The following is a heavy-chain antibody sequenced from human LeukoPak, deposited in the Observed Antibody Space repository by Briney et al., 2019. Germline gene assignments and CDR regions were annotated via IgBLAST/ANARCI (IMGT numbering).Heavy chain of an antibody. Sequence: QTGGSLRLSCAASGFTFDDYGMSWVRQAPGKGLVWVSRINSDGSSTSYADSVKGRFTISRDNAKNTLYLQMNSLRAEDTAVYYCARDYGGYNEQDVDWFDPWGQGTLVTVSS. CDR1: GFTFDDYG. V-gene: IGHV3-74*01. D-gene: IGHD4-17*01. CDR2: INSDGSST. CDR3: ARDYGGYNEQDVDWFDP. J-gene: IGHJ5*02.